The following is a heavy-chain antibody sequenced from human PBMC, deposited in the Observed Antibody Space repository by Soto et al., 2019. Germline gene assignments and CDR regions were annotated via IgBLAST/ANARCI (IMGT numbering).Heavy chain of an antibody. Sequence: SETLSLTCIVSGGSIGSDYWTWIRQPPGKGLEWIGYIRYSGTTDYSPSLEGRVTISVDTSKNQFSLKLSSVTAADTAVYYCARLDYDILTGSPYAFDIWGQGTMVTVSS. CDR3: ARLDYDILTGSPYAFDI. D-gene: IGHD3-9*01. CDR1: GGSIGSDY. J-gene: IGHJ3*02. V-gene: IGHV4-59*08. CDR2: IRYSGTT.